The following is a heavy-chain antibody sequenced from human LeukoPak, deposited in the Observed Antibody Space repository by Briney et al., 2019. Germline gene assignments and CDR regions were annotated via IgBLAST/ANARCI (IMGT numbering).Heavy chain of an antibody. Sequence: ASVKVSCKASGYTFTGYYMHWVRQAPGQGLEWMGWINPNSGGTNYAQKFQGRVTMTRDTSNSTAYMELSRLRSDDTAVYYCARASYSGSYFANYWGQGTLVTVSS. V-gene: IGHV1-2*02. CDR3: ARASYSGSYFANY. J-gene: IGHJ4*02. CDR2: INPNSGGT. CDR1: GYTFTGYY. D-gene: IGHD1-26*01.